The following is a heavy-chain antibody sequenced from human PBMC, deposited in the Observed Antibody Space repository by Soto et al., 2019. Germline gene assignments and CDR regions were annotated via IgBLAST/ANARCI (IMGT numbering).Heavy chain of an antibody. V-gene: IGHV4-28*01. CDR3: ARIAGAGRGPWFDS. D-gene: IGHD6-13*01. J-gene: IGHJ5*01. Sequence: QVQLQESGPGLVKPSDTLSLTCAVSGYPISGSKWWGWIRQPPGKGLEWIGYINHSGSTYYNPSLKSRVTMSVDTSNKQFSLKLSSVTAVDTAVYYCARIAGAGRGPWFDSWGQGTLVTVSS. CDR2: INHSGST. CDR1: GYPISGSKW.